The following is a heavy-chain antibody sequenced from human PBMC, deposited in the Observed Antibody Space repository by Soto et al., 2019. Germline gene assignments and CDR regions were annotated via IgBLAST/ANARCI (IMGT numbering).Heavy chain of an antibody. J-gene: IGHJ6*03. CDR2: IYYSGST. V-gene: IGHV4-39*01. CDR3: ARHVFRFLEWLPHYYYMDV. D-gene: IGHD3-3*01. Sequence: QLQLQESGPGLVKPSETLSLTCTVSGGSISSSSYYWGWIRQPPGKGLEWIGSIYYSGSTYYNPSLKSRVTISVDTSKNQFSLKLSSVTAADTAVYYCARHVFRFLEWLPHYYYMDVWGKGTTVTVSS. CDR1: GGSISSSSYY.